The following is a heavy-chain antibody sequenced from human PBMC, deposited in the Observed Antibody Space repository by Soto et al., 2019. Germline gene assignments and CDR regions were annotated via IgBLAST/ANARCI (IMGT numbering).Heavy chain of an antibody. CDR1: GGSISSYY. V-gene: IGHV4-59*08. J-gene: IGHJ4*02. CDR3: ARQYYDILTGYHYYFEY. CDR2: IHYNGNT. D-gene: IGHD3-9*01. Sequence: SETLSLTCTVSGGSISSYYWSWIRQPPGKGLEWIGYIHYNGNTNYNPSLKSRLTMSVDTSKNQLSLKLSSVTAADTALYYCARQYYDILTGYHYYFEYWGQGTRVTVSS.